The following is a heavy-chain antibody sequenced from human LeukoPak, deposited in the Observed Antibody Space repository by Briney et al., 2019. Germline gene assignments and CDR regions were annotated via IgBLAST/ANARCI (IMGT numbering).Heavy chain of an antibody. Sequence: GGSLRLSCAASGFTFSTYWMSWVRQAPGKGLEWVANIKQDGSEKYYVDSVKGRFTISRDNSKNTLYLQMNSLRAEDTAVYYCARVQGGYCSGGSCYHFDYWGQGTLVTVSS. J-gene: IGHJ4*02. CDR2: IKQDGSEK. V-gene: IGHV3-7*01. D-gene: IGHD2-15*01. CDR3: ARVQGGYCSGGSCYHFDY. CDR1: GFTFSTYW.